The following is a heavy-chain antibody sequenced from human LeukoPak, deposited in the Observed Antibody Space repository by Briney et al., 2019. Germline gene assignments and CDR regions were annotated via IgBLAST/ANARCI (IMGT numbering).Heavy chain of an antibody. CDR2: INHNGST. D-gene: IGHD1-26*01. CDR1: GGSFSGYY. V-gene: IGHV4-34*01. Sequence: SETLSLTCAVYGGSFSGYYWSWIRQPPGKGLEWIGEINHNGSTNYNPSLKSRVTISVDTSKNQFSLKLSSVTAADTAVYYCARQNSGSYSFDYWGQGTLVTVSS. CDR3: ARQNSGSYSFDY. J-gene: IGHJ4*02.